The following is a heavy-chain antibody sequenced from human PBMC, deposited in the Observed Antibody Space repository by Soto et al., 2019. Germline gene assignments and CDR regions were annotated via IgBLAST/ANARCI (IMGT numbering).Heavy chain of an antibody. CDR2: INAANGDT. CDR1: GYTFTSYG. D-gene: IGHD6-13*01. Sequence: ASVKVSCKASGYTFTSYGIHWVRQAPGQRLEWMGWINAANGDTKYSPKFQGRVTITRDTSASTAYMELSSRRSEDTAVYYCVRRHVSATGIDWFDPWGQGTLVTVSS. J-gene: IGHJ5*02. V-gene: IGHV1-3*01. CDR3: VRRHVSATGIDWFDP.